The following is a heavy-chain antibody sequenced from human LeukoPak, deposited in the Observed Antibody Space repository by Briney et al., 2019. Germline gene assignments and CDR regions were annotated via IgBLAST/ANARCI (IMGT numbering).Heavy chain of an antibody. V-gene: IGHV3-53*01. CDR2: IYSSGST. Sequence: GGSLRLSCAASGFTFDDYGMSWVRQAPGKGPEWVSLIYSSGSTYYTDPVTGRLTISRDNSQNTLYLQMNSLSAEDTAVYYCARTFLSGDGYKVGYFDYWGQGTLVTVSS. CDR3: ARTFLSGDGYKVGYFDY. J-gene: IGHJ4*02. D-gene: IGHD5-24*01. CDR1: GFTFDDYG.